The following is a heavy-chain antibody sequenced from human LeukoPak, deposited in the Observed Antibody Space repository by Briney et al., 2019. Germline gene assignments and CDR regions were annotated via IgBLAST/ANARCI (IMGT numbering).Heavy chain of an antibody. J-gene: IGHJ4*02. CDR2: IKRKTVGGTT. CDR3: TTCGYSGYDSNY. Sequence: AGGSLRLSCAASGFTFSNAWMTWVRQAPGKGLEWVGRIKRKTVGGTTDYAAPVKGRFTISRDDSKDTLYLQMNSLIIADTGVYYCTTCGYSGYDSNYWGQGVLVTVSS. CDR1: GFTFSNAW. D-gene: IGHD5-12*01. V-gene: IGHV3-15*01.